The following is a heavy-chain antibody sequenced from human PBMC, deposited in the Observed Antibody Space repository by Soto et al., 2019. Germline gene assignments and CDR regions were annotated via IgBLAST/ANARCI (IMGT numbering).Heavy chain of an antibody. CDR3: AAGDSRGYSYSFFDS. J-gene: IGHJ4*02. V-gene: IGHV1-69*13. CDR1: GGTFSSYA. D-gene: IGHD3-22*01. CDR2: IIPIFGTA. Sequence: GASVKVSCKASGGTFSSYAISWVRQAPGQGLEWMGGIIPIFGTANYAHKFQGRVTITADESTSTAYMELSSLRSEDTAVYYCAAGDSRGYSYSFFDSWGQGTLVTVSS.